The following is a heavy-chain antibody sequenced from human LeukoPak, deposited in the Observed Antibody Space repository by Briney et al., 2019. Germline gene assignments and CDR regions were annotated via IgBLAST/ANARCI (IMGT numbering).Heavy chain of an antibody. Sequence: SETLSLTCTVSGGSISSSSYYWGWIRQPPGKGLEWIGSIYYSGSTYYNPSLKSRVTISVDTSKNQFSLKLSSVTAADTAVYYCARQPLISYYGSGNYYYYGMDVWGQGTTVTVSS. J-gene: IGHJ6*02. V-gene: IGHV4-39*01. CDR1: GGSISSSSYY. D-gene: IGHD3-10*01. CDR3: ARQPLISYYGSGNYYYYGMDV. CDR2: IYYSGST.